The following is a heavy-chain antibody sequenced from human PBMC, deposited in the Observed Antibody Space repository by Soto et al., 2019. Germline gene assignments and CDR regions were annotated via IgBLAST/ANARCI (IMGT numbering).Heavy chain of an antibody. CDR1: GYSFTNYW. J-gene: IGHJ4*02. CDR3: ARPYCSAGGCYSNGYFDS. V-gene: IGHV5-51*01. D-gene: IGHD2-15*01. CDR2: IYPDDSDT. Sequence: PGESLKISCKGSGYSFTNYWIGWARQMPGKGLEWMGIIYPDDSDTRYSPSFLGQVTISADKSISTTYLQWSSLKASDTAMYYCARPYCSAGGCYSNGYFDSWGEGTMV.